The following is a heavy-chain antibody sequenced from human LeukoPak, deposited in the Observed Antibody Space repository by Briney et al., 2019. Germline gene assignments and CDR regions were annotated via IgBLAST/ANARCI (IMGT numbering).Heavy chain of an antibody. Sequence: PSETLSPTCTVSSGSISTSYWSSVRQPPGKGLEWIGYIYYSGSTNHNPSLKSRVSISIDTSKNQFSLKLSSVTAADTAVYYCARGNWEGITPDYWGEGSL. V-gene: IGHV4-59*01. CDR1: SGSISTSY. D-gene: IGHD3-10*01. CDR3: ARGNWEGITPDY. J-gene: IGHJ4*02. CDR2: IYYSGST.